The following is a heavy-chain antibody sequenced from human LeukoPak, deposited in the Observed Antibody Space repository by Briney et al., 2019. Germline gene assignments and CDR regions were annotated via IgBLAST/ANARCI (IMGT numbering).Heavy chain of an antibody. CDR2: INHSGST. J-gene: IGHJ4*02. D-gene: IGHD3-16*01. V-gene: IGHV4-34*01. CDR3: ARVGGSDPDDY. Sequence: SETLSLTCAVYGGSFSGYYRSWIRQPPGKGLEWIGEINHSGSTNYNPSLKSRVTISVDTSKNQFSLKLSSVTAADTAVYYCARVGGSDPDDYWGQGTLVTVSS. CDR1: GGSFSGYY.